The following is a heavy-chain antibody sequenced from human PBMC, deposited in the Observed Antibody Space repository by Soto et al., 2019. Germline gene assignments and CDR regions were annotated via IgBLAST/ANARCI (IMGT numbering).Heavy chain of an antibody. D-gene: IGHD5-12*01. CDR3: AREAGYSGYELNWFDP. V-gene: IGHV1-46*03. Sequence: ASVKVSCKASGYTFTSYYMHWVRQAPGQGLEWMGIINPSGGSTSYAQKFQGRVTMTRDTSTSTVYMELSSLRSEDTAVYYCAREAGYSGYELNWFDPWGQGTLVTVSS. CDR2: INPSGGST. J-gene: IGHJ5*02. CDR1: GYTFTSYY.